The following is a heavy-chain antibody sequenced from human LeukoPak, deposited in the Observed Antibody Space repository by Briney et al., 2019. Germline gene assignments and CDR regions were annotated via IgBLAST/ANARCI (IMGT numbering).Heavy chain of an antibody. CDR3: ARQGYDSSGYSYYSDY. D-gene: IGHD3-22*01. CDR2: INPGDSDI. CDR1: GYRFTNYW. Sequence: GESLKISCKASGYRFTNYWIGWVRQMPGKGLEWMGIINPGDSDIRYSPSFQGQVTISADKSVTTAYLQWSSLEASDTAMYYCARQGYDSSGYSYYSDYWGQGTLVTVSS. V-gene: IGHV5-51*01. J-gene: IGHJ4*02.